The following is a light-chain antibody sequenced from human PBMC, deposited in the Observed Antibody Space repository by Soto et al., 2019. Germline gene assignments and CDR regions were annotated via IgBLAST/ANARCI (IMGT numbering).Light chain of an antibody. CDR3: QQYDSYSLT. CDR2: DVS. CDR1: QSINNL. J-gene: IGKJ4*01. Sequence: DVQMAQSASTLSASVGDRVTITCRASQSINNLLAWYQQKPGKAPKFLIYDVSTLESGVPSRFSGSGSGTEFTLTISSLQPEDFVTYYCQQYDSYSLTFGGGTKVDIK. V-gene: IGKV1-5*01.